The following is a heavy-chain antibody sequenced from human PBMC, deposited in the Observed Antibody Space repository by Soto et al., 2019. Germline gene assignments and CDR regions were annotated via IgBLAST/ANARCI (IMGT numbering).Heavy chain of an antibody. CDR2: IDPSDSYT. D-gene: IGHD3-22*01. V-gene: IGHV5-10-1*01. CDR3: ARRRVTYYNDSSAIDN. Sequence: PGESLKISCKGSGYSFTSYWISWVRQMPGKGLEWMGRIDPSDSYTNYSPSFQDHVTISADKSISTAYLQWSSLKASDTAMYYCARRRVTYYNDSSAIDNWGQGTLVTVSS. CDR1: GYSFTSYW. J-gene: IGHJ4*02.